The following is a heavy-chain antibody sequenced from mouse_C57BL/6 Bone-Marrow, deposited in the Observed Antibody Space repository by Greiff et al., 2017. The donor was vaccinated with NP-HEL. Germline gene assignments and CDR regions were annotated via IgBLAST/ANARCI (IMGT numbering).Heavy chain of an antibody. CDR1: GFTFSSYA. CDR3: TRDNYGSYFDY. D-gene: IGHD1-1*01. CDR2: ISSGGDYT. J-gene: IGHJ2*01. V-gene: IGHV5-9-1*02. Sequence: EVKVVESGEGLVKPGGSLKLSCAASGFTFSSYAMSWVRQTPEKRLEWVAYISSGGDYTYYADTVKGRFTISSDHARNTLYMQMSSLKSEDTSMYYCTRDNYGSYFDYWGQGTTLTVSS.